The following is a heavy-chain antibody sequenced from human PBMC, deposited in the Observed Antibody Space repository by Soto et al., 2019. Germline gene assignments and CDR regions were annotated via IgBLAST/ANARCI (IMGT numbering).Heavy chain of an antibody. D-gene: IGHD3-3*01. CDR3: ARGEYYFWSGYQGIYCMDV. CDR2: TYYRSKWYN. J-gene: IGHJ6*02. CDR1: GDSVSSNSAA. V-gene: IGHV6-1*01. Sequence: SQTLSLTCAISGDSVSSNSAAWNWIRQSPSRGLEWLGRTYYRSKWYNDYAVSVKSRITINPDTSKNQFSLQLNSVTPEDTAVYYCARGEYYFWSGYQGIYCMDVWGQGPTGTGS.